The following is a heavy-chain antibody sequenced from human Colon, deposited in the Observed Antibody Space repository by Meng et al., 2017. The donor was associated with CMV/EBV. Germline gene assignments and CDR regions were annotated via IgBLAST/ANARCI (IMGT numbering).Heavy chain of an antibody. CDR2: IYYSGS. CDR1: GGSISSFY. J-gene: IGHJ4*02. CDR3: ARRSPPHNFGGKRGHYFDF. D-gene: IGHD4-23*01. Sequence: GSLRLSCSVSGGSISSFYWSWIRQSPGKGLEWLGDIYYSGSNYKPSLKSRVNISLDTSRNRFSLSLSSVTAADTAVYYCARRSPPHNFGGKRGHYFDFWGQGTVVTVSS. V-gene: IGHV4-59*01.